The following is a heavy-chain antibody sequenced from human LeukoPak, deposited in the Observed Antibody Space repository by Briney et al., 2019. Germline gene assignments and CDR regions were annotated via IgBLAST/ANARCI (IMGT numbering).Heavy chain of an antibody. CDR1: HYSISSGFY. V-gene: IGHV4-38-2*02. CDR2: IDHTVTT. Sequence: SETLSLTCTVSHYSISSGFYWGWIRQSPGRGLEWIGAIDHTVTTYYNPSLKSRVTISVDTSKNQFSLNVNSLIAADTAIHYSARLSYGYDPYYFDCWGQGTLVTLAS. D-gene: IGHD5-12*01. J-gene: IGHJ4*02. CDR3: ARLSYGYDPYYFDC.